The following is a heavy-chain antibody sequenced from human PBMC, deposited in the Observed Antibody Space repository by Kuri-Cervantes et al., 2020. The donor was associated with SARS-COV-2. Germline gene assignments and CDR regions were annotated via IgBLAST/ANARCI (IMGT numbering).Heavy chain of an antibody. J-gene: IGHJ5*02. Sequence: SVKVSCKASGDTFSNYGISWVRQAPGQGLDWMGGIIPSLDTVNYAQKFQGRVTITTDESTSTAYMELSSLRSEDTAVYYCARTIFGVVIIANWFDPWGQGTLVTVSS. CDR2: IIPSLDTV. V-gene: IGHV1-69*05. CDR3: ARTIFGVVIIANWFDP. CDR1: GDTFSNYG. D-gene: IGHD3-3*01.